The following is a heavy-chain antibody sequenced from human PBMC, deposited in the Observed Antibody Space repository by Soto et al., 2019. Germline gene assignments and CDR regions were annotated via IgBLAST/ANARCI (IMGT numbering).Heavy chain of an antibody. D-gene: IGHD3-22*01. V-gene: IGHV3-23*01. J-gene: IGHJ6*02. CDR2: ISGSGGST. Sequence: GGSLRLSCAASGFTFSNYAMGWVRQAPGKGLEWVSGISGSGGSTYYADSVKGRFTISRDNSKDTLYLQMNSLRVGDTALYYCAKVVVVIATPYGMDVWGQGTTVTVSS. CDR1: GFTFSNYA. CDR3: AKVVVVIATPYGMDV.